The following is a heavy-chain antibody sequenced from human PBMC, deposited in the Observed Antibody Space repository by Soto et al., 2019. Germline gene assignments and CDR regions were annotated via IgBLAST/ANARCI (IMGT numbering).Heavy chain of an antibody. Sequence: ASVKVSCKASGYTFTSFYMHWVRQAPGQGLEWMGIINPSGGSTNYAQKFQGRVTMTRDTSASAVYMELSSLRSEDTAVYYCARSSNYDYMDVWGKGTTVTVSS. CDR3: ARSSNYDYMDV. D-gene: IGHD4-4*01. CDR2: INPSGGST. J-gene: IGHJ6*03. CDR1: GYTFTSFY. V-gene: IGHV1-46*01.